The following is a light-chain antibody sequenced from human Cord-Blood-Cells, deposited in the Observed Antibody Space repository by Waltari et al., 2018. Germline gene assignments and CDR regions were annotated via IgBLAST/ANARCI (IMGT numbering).Light chain of an antibody. CDR1: QGISSY. V-gene: IGKV1-9*01. J-gene: IGKJ2*01. CDR2: AAS. CDR3: QQLNSYHMYT. Sequence: IQLTQSPSSLSASVGVRVTITCRASQGISSYLAWYQQKPGKAPKLLIYAASTLQSGVPSRFSGSGAGTDFTLTISSLQPEEFATYYCQQLNSYHMYTFGQGTKLEIK.